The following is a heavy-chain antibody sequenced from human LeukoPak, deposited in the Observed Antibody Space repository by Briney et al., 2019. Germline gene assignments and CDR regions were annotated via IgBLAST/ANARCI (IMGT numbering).Heavy chain of an antibody. CDR2: FYHSGAT. Sequence: SETLSLTCTVSGGSISGYYWSWFRQPPGKGLEWIGYFYHSGATSYNPSLKSRISISVDTSKNQFSLKMSSVTAADTAVFYCARLGKLGTHIDCWGQGTLVIVSS. CDR1: GGSISGYY. V-gene: IGHV4-59*08. D-gene: IGHD7-27*01. CDR3: ARLGKLGTHIDC. J-gene: IGHJ4*02.